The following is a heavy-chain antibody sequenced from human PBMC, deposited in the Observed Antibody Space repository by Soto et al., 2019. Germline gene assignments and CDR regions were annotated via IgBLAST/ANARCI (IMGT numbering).Heavy chain of an antibody. V-gene: IGHV3-30-3*01. CDR1: GFTFSSYA. CDR3: ARDWRVALDY. D-gene: IGHD3-3*01. J-gene: IGHJ4*02. CDR2: ISYDGSNK. Sequence: AGGSLRLSCAASGFTFSSYAMHWVRQAPGKGLEWVAVISYDGSNKYYADSVKGRFTISRDNPKNTLYLQMNSLRAEDTAVYYCARDWRVALDYWGQGTLVTVSS.